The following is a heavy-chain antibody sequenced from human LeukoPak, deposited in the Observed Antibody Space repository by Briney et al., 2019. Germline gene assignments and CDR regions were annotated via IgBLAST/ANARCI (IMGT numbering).Heavy chain of an antibody. CDR3: AESRRGYSYGYNY. CDR2: ISSSGAST. D-gene: IGHD5-18*01. V-gene: IGHV3-23*01. CDR1: GFTFNNYG. J-gene: IGHJ4*02. Sequence: GGSLRLSCAASGFTFNNYGMNWVRQAPGKGLEWVSVISSSGASTYYADSLKGRFTISRDNSKNTLFLQMHSLTAEDTAIYYCAESRRGYSYGYNYWGQGTLVTVSS.